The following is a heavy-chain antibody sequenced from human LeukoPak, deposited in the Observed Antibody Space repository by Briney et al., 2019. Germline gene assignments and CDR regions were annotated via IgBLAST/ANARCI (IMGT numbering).Heavy chain of an antibody. CDR1: GGSISSGSYY. D-gene: IGHD3-22*01. J-gene: IGHJ4*02. Sequence: SETLSLTCTVSGGSISSGSYYWSWIRQPAGKGLEWIGRIYTSGSTNYNPSLKSRVTISVDTSKNQFSLKLSSVTAADTAVYYCARGVVEDYFDYWGQGTLVTVSS. CDR3: ARGVVEDYFDY. V-gene: IGHV4-61*02. CDR2: IYTSGST.